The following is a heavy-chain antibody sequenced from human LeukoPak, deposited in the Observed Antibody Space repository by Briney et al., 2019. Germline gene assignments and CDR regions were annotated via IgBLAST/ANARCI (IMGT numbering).Heavy chain of an antibody. CDR2: ISYDGSNK. D-gene: IGHD1-7*01. Sequence: GRSLRLSCAASGFTFSSYGMHWVRQAPGKGLEWVAVISYDGSNKYYADSVKGRFTISRDNSKNTLYLQMNSLRAEDTAVYYCAKDRPPTGTTSDRGFDYWGQGTLVTVSS. V-gene: IGHV3-30*18. J-gene: IGHJ4*02. CDR1: GFTFSSYG. CDR3: AKDRPPTGTTSDRGFDY.